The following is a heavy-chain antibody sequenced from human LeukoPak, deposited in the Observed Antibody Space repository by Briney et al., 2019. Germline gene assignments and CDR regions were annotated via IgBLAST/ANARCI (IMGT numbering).Heavy chain of an antibody. J-gene: IGHJ4*02. D-gene: IGHD3-10*01. CDR3: ATRYASGSYHFGY. CDR1: GGSISSYY. V-gene: IGHV4-59*12. Sequence: SETLSLTCTVSGGSISSYYWSWIRQPPGKGLEWIGYIYYSGSTNYNSSLKSRVTISVDTSKNQFSLKLSSVTAADTAVYYCATRYASGSYHFGYWGQGTLVTVSS. CDR2: IYYSGST.